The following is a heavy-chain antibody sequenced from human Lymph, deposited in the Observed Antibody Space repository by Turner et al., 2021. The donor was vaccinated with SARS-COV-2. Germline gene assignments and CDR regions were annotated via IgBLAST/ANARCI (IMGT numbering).Heavy chain of an antibody. J-gene: IGHJ4*02. V-gene: IGHV3-30*04. CDR3: ATLFTIPDYSDSSGYYTDY. CDR2: ISYDGSNK. CDR1: GFTFSSYA. Sequence: QVQLVESGGGVVQPGSSLRLSCTASGFTFSSYAMHWVRQATGKGLEWVAVISYDGSNKYYADSVKGRFTISRDNSKNTLYLQVNSLRAEDTAVFYCATLFTIPDYSDSSGYYTDYWGQGTLVTVSS. D-gene: IGHD3-22*01.